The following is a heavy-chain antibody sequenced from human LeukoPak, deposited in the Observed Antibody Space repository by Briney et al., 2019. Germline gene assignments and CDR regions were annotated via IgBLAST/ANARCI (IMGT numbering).Heavy chain of an antibody. J-gene: IGHJ6*02. CDR1: GFTVSSNY. V-gene: IGHV3-66*02. Sequence: PGGSLRLSCAASGFTVSSNYMSWVRQAPGKGLEWVSVIYSGGSTYHADSVKGRFTISRDNSKNTLYLQMNSLRAEDTAVYHCARDIATSGSYGMDVWGQGTTVTVSS. CDR2: IYSGGST. CDR3: ARDIATSGSYGMDV. D-gene: IGHD3-10*01.